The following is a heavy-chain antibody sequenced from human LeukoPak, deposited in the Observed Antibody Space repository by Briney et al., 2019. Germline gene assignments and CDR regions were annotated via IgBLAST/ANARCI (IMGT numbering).Heavy chain of an antibody. J-gene: IGHJ4*02. CDR2: IYYSGRT. CDR3: ARHVDLYEIDY. D-gene: IGHD2-8*01. Sequence: SETLSLTCTVSGYSISSGSYWGWIRQPPGKGLEWIANIYYSGRTYYNPSLKSRVTISVDMSRNQFSLLVDSVTAADTAVYYCARHVDLYEIDYWGQGTLVTVSS. CDR1: GYSISSGSY. V-gene: IGHV4-38-2*02.